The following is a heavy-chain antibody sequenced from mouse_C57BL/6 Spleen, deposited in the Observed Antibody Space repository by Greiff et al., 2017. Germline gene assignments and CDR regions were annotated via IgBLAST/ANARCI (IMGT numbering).Heavy chain of an antibody. V-gene: IGHV1-5*01. CDR3: TRGDDYYAIDY. CDR1: GYTFTSSW. CDR2: IYPGNSET. J-gene: IGHJ4*01. Sequence: VQLQQPGTVLATPGASLKMSCKTSGYTFTSSWMHWVKQRPGRGLEWIGAIYPGNSETRYNQKFKGKAKLAAVTSASPAYMELSSLTNEDSAVYYCTRGDDYYAIDYWGGGTSATVPS.